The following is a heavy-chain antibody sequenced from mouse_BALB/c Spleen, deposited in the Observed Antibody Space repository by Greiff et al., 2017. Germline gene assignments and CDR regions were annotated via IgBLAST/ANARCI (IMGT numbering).Heavy chain of an antibody. CDR2: IYPGDGDT. D-gene: IGHD1-1*01. CDR3: ARYYGSSYGAMDY. Sequence: QVQLKQSGAELVRPGSSVKISCKASGYAFSSYWMNWVKQRPGQGLEWIGQIYPGDGDTNYNGKFKGKATLTADKSSSTAYMQLSSLTSEDSAVYFCARYYGSSYGAMDYWGQGTSVTVSS. CDR1: GYAFSSYW. J-gene: IGHJ4*01. V-gene: IGHV1-80*01.